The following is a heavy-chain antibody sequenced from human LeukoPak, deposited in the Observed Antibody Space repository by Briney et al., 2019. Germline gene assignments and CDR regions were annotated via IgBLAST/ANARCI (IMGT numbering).Heavy chain of an antibody. CDR2: ISPSGDAT. Sequence: GGSLRLSCAASGFIFSSHGMNWVRQAPGKGLEWVSGISPSGDATFYTDSVKGRFTISRDSSKNTLYLQMNSLRAEDTAVYYCAKAPRQPPAKYYFDYWGQGNLVTVSS. D-gene: IGHD4/OR15-4a*01. CDR1: GFIFSSHG. V-gene: IGHV3-23*01. CDR3: AKAPRQPPAKYYFDY. J-gene: IGHJ4*02.